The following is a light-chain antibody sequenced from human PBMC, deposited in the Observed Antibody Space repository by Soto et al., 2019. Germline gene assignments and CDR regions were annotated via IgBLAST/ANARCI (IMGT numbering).Light chain of an antibody. CDR2: GAS. Sequence: THSPATFSMSXXKTATXPCRASQRISNSLAWYQQRPGQANRLIIYGASRRATGITDRLSGSGSGTDFTLIISRLEPEDFAVYYCQQYGTSPLTFGGGTK. CDR1: QRISNS. J-gene: IGKJ4*01. V-gene: IGKV3-20*01. CDR3: QQYGTSPLT.